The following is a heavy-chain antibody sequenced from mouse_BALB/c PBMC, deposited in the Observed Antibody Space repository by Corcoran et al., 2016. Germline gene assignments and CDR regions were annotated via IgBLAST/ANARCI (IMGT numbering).Heavy chain of an antibody. CDR2: INTYTGEP. J-gene: IGHJ1*01. CDR3: ARDYDYERYFDV. Sequence: QIQLVQSGPELKKPGETVKISCKASGYTFTNYGMNWVKQAPGKGLKWMGWINTYTGEPTYADDFKGRFAFSLETSASTAYLQINNLKNEDTATYCCARDYDYERYFDVWGAGTTVTVSS. V-gene: IGHV9-3-1*01. D-gene: IGHD2-4*01. CDR1: GYTFTNYG.